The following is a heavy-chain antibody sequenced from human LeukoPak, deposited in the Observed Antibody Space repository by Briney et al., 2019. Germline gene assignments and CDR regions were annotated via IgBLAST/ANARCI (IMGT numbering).Heavy chain of an antibody. J-gene: IGHJ3*02. CDR1: GGSISSGSYY. D-gene: IGHD3-9*01. V-gene: IGHV4-39*07. Sequence: SETLSLTCTVSGGSISSGSYYWGWIRQPPGKGLEWIGSIYYSGSTYYNPSLKSRVTISVDTSKNQFSLKLSSVTAADTAVYYCARVALRYFDWLFHDAFDIWGQGTMVTVSS. CDR2: IYYSGST. CDR3: ARVALRYFDWLFHDAFDI.